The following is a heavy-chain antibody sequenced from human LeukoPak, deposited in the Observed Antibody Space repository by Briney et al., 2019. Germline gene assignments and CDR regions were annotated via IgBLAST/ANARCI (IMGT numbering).Heavy chain of an antibody. CDR3: VRQFAS. CDR1: GFTFSSYW. Sequence: GGSLRLSCAASGFTFSSYWMNWARQAPGKGLEWVASINHNGNVNYYVDSVKGRFTISRDNGKSSLYLQMNSLRVEDTALYYCVRQFASWGQGTLVTVSS. V-gene: IGHV3-7*01. J-gene: IGHJ4*02. CDR2: INHNGNVN.